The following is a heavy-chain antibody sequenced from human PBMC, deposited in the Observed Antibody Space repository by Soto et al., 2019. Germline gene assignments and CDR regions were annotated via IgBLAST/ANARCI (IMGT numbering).Heavy chain of an antibody. CDR1: GGSINTYY. Sequence: PSETLSLTCIVSGGSINTYYWSWIRQPPGKGLEWIGYIYSSGSTNYNPSLKSRVTISVDTSKNQFSLNLSSVTAADTAVYYCARQSYGRDRLDYWGQGTLVTVSS. V-gene: IGHV4-59*01. D-gene: IGHD4-17*01. CDR3: ARQSYGRDRLDY. J-gene: IGHJ4*02. CDR2: IYSSGST.